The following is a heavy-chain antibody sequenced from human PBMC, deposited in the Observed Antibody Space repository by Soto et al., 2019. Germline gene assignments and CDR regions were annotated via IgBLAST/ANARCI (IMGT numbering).Heavy chain of an antibody. J-gene: IGHJ6*02. CDR2: ISAYNGNT. CDR1: GYTFTSYG. D-gene: IGHD6-19*01. CDR3: ARGAVAGDYHYYYGMDV. V-gene: IGHV1-18*01. Sequence: GASVKVSCKASGYTFTSYGISWVRQAPGQGLEWMGWISAYNGNTNYAQKLQGRVTMTTDTSTSTAYMELRSLRSDDTAVYYCARGAVAGDYHYYYGMDVWGQGTTVTVSS.